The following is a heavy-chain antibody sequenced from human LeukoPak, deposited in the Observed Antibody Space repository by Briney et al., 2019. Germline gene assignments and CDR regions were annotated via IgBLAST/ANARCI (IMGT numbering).Heavy chain of an antibody. Sequence: GGSLRLSCAASGFTFSSYAMSWVRQAPGKGLEWVSAISGSGGSTYYADSVKGRFTISRDNSKNTLYLQMNSLRAEDTAVYYCARGEHPYYYGMDVWGQGTTVTVSS. CDR2: ISGSGGST. J-gene: IGHJ6*02. V-gene: IGHV3-23*01. CDR1: GFTFSSYA. CDR3: ARGEHPYYYGMDV.